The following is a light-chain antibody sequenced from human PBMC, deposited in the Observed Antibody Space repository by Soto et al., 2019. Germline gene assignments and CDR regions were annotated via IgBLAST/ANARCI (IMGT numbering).Light chain of an antibody. CDR1: QGISNY. Sequence: DIQMTQSPSSLSAFVGDSVTFTCRASQGISNYLAWYHQKPGKVPKLLVYAASTLHSQVPSRISGSGSGTEFTLTIRSLQPEDVGMYYCQQYPSPPFTFGPGTKLEIK. J-gene: IGKJ3*01. CDR2: AAS. CDR3: QQYPSPPFT. V-gene: IGKV1-27*01.